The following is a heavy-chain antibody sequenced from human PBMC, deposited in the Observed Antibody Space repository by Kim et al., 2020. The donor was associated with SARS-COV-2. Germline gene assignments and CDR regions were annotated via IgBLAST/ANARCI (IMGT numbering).Heavy chain of an antibody. CDR3: ARHDYYGMDV. J-gene: IGHJ6*02. CDR2: T. Sequence: TGYSPSFQGQFTISADKSISTAYLQWSSLKASDTAMYYCARHDYYGMDVWGQGTTVTVSS. V-gene: IGHV5-51*01.